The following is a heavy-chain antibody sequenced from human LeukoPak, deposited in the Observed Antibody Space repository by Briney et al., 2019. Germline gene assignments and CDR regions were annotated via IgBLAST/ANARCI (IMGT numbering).Heavy chain of an antibody. CDR1: GFTFDDYA. CDR2: ISRTSAYI. J-gene: IGHJ4*02. CDR3: ARDERRYCSDSSCYPGDY. Sequence: PGGSLRLSCAASGFTFDDYAMHWVRQAPGKGLEWVSAISRTSAYIYYSDSVKGRFTISRDNAKNSVYLQIDSLRAEDTAVYYCARDERRYCSDSSCYPGDYWGQGTLVTVSS. D-gene: IGHD2-2*01. V-gene: IGHV3-21*01.